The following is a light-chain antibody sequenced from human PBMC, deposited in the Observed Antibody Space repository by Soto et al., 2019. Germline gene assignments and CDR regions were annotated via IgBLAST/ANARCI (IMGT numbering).Light chain of an antibody. Sequence: IQMSQSPSTVSASVGDRVTIHCRASQSVAIRLAWYQQKPGKAPNLLVYDASSLESGVPSRFSGSGYGTEFTLTISSLQPDDFATYYCQQYKTYWTFGQGTKVDIK. CDR3: QQYKTYWT. J-gene: IGKJ1*01. CDR2: DAS. CDR1: QSVAIR. V-gene: IGKV1-5*01.